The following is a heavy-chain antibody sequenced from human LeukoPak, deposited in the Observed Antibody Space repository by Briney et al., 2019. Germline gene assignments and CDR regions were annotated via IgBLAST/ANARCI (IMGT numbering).Heavy chain of an antibody. J-gene: IGHJ3*02. Sequence: PGGSLRLSCAASGFTFDDYAMHWVRQAPGKGLEWVSGISWNSGSIGYADSVKGRFTISRDNAKNSLYLQMNSLRAEDTALYYCAKGVAAAVPGAFDIWGQGTMATVSS. CDR3: AKGVAAAVPGAFDI. D-gene: IGHD6-13*01. CDR2: ISWNSGSI. V-gene: IGHV3-9*01. CDR1: GFTFDDYA.